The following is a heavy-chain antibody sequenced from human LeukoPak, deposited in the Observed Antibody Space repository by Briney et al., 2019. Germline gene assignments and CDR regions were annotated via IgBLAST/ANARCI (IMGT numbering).Heavy chain of an antibody. J-gene: IGHJ4*02. D-gene: IGHD6-13*01. CDR2: ISYDGSNK. Sequence: GGSLRLSCAASGFTFSSYEMSWVRQAPGKGLEWVAVISYDGSNKYYADSVKGRFTISRDNSKNTLYLQMNSLRAEDTAVYYCAKDLSSSSWYGLFDYWGQGTLVTVSS. V-gene: IGHV3-30*18. CDR3: AKDLSSSSWYGLFDY. CDR1: GFTFSSYE.